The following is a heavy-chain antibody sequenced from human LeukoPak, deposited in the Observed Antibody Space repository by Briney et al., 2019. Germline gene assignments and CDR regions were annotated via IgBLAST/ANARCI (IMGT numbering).Heavy chain of an antibody. CDR2: ISGDGSVT. D-gene: IGHD6-6*01. V-gene: IGHV3-74*01. CDR3: ARYSSSSGGASYYLDY. Sequence: GGSLRLSCTASGFILRNYWMHWVRQVPGKRLVWVSRISGDGSVTNYADSVQGRFTISRGNAKNILDLQINSLRSEDTAVYYCARYSSSSGGASYYLDYWGHGTLVTVSS. CDR1: GFILRNYW. J-gene: IGHJ4*01.